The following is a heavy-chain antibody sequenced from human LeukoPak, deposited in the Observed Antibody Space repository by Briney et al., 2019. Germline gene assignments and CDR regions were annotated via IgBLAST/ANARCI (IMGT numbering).Heavy chain of an antibody. V-gene: IGHV4-34*01. J-gene: IGHJ4*02. CDR2: INHSGST. Sequence: PSETLSLTCAVYGGSFSGYYWSWIRQPPGKGLEWIGEINHSGSTNYNPSLKIRVTISVDTSKNQFSLKLSSVTAADTAVYYCARGTMVRGVPMPYFDYWGQGTLVTVSS. CDR3: ARGTMVRGVPMPYFDY. D-gene: IGHD3-10*01. CDR1: GGSFSGYY.